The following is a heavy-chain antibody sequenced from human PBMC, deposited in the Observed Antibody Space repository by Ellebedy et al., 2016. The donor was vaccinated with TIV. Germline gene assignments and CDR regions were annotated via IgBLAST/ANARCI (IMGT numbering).Heavy chain of an antibody. Sequence: PGESLKISCKGSGDTFTSYWISWVRQTPGRGLEWMGRIAPSDSYVNYGPSFQGHVTISVDKSISTAYLQWSSLKASDSAIYYCARSDDYFEGTGYYLDWYFNLWGRGTLVTVSS. J-gene: IGHJ2*01. D-gene: IGHD3/OR15-3a*01. CDR3: ARSDDYFEGTGYYLDWYFNL. V-gene: IGHV5-10-1*01. CDR1: GDTFTSYW. CDR2: IAPSDSYV.